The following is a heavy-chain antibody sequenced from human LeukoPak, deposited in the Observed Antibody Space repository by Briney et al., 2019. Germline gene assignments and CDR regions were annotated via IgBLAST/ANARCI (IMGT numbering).Heavy chain of an antibody. CDR2: LSYSGGST. V-gene: IGHV3-64*02. D-gene: IGHD6-13*01. CDR3: ARGRDGSTWVPFDW. Sequence: GGSLRLSCAASGFTFGHYAMHWVRQPPGRGLEYISSLSYSGGSTYYAASVKGRFTISRDNSKNTLYLQLGRLTAEDMAVYYCARGRDGSTWVPFDWWGQGTLVTVSS. J-gene: IGHJ4*02. CDR1: GFTFGHYA.